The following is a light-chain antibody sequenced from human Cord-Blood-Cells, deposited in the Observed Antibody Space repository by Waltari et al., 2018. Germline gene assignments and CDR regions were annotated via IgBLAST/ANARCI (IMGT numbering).Light chain of an antibody. V-gene: IGLV2-23*01. Sequence: QSARTHPASVSGSPGQSITISCTGTSSDVGSYNLFSWYQQHPGKAPKLMIYEGSKRPSGVSKRFSGSKSGNTAALTISGRQAEDGADYYCCSYAGSSTGVFGGGTKLTVL. J-gene: IGLJ2*01. CDR1: SSDVGSYNL. CDR3: CSYAGSSTGV. CDR2: EGS.